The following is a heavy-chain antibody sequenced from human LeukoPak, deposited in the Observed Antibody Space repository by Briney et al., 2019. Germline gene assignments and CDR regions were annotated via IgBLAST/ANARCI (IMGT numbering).Heavy chain of an antibody. CDR1: GYTFTVCY. J-gene: IGHJ4*02. V-gene: IGHV1-2*02. CDR3: ARYRQKGH. Sequence: ASVKLSFNSSGYTFTVCYMHWGRHGPGQGLGWKGWINTNSGGTNNSQTFHGRVTMTRDTSISKAYMELSRLRSDDTAVYYCARYRQKGHWGQGTLVTVSS. D-gene: IGHD1-26*01. CDR2: INTNSGGT.